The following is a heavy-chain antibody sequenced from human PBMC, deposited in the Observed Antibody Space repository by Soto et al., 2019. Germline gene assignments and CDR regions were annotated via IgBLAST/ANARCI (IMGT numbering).Heavy chain of an antibody. J-gene: IGHJ5*02. V-gene: IGHV4-39*01. CDR1: GGSISSSSYY. CDR3: ARLLRDGYNYKGNWFDP. Sequence: TLSLTCTVSGGSISSSSYYWGWIRQPPGKGLEWIGSIYYSGSTYYNPSLKSRVTISVDTSKNQFSLKLSSVTAADTAVYYCARLLRDGYNYKGNWFDPWGQGTLVTVSS. D-gene: IGHD5-12*01. CDR2: IYYSGST.